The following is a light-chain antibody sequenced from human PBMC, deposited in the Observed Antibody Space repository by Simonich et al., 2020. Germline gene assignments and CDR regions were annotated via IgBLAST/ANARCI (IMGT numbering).Light chain of an antibody. Sequence: DIQMTQSPSSVSASVGDRVTITCRASQSISSYLNWYQQKPGKAPKHLIYAASSLQSGVPSRFSGSGSGTDFTLTISSLQPEDFATYYCQQSYSTPYTFGQGTKLEIK. J-gene: IGKJ2*01. CDR3: QQSYSTPYT. CDR2: AAS. V-gene: IGKV1-39*01. CDR1: QSISSY.